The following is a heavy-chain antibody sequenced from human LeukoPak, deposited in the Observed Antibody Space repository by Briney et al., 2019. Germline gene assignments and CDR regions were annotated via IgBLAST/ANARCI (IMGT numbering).Heavy chain of an antibody. CDR2: INHSGST. D-gene: IGHD3-22*01. V-gene: IGHV4-34*01. Sequence: SETLSLTCAVYGGSFSGYYWSWIRQPPEKGLEWIGEINHSGSTNYNPSLKSRVTISVDTSKNQFSLKLSSVTAADTAVYYCASSNYDSSGYRGFDYWGQGTLVTVSS. CDR1: GGSFSGYY. J-gene: IGHJ4*02. CDR3: ASSNYDSSGYRGFDY.